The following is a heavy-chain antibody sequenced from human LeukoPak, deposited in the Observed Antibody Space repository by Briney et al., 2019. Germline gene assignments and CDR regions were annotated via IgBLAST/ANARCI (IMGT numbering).Heavy chain of an antibody. J-gene: IGHJ6*03. CDR3: ARFAAGGSYYYYMDV. Sequence: PGGSLRLSCAASGFTSSSYTMNWVRQPPGKGLEWVSNIGTSSTTIYYADSVKSRFTISRDNAKNSLYLQMNSLRADDTAVYYCARFAAGGSYYYYMDVWGKGTTVTVFS. CDR2: IGTSSTTI. D-gene: IGHD6-25*01. CDR1: GFTSSSYT. V-gene: IGHV3-48*01.